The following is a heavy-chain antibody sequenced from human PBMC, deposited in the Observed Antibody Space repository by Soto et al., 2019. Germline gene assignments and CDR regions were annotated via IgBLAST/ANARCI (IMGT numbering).Heavy chain of an antibody. Sequence: NPSETLSLTCTVSGASMNNYYGSWVRQPPGKGLEWIGYMFYSGGSNSNPSLKGRVTISVDTSKNQTSLKLTSVTAADTAVYYCVRSGHSFGGVMWGQGTLVTVSS. CDR1: GASMNNYY. CDR2: MFYSGGS. D-gene: IGHD3-16*01. V-gene: IGHV4-59*01. CDR3: VRSGHSFGGVM. J-gene: IGHJ4*02.